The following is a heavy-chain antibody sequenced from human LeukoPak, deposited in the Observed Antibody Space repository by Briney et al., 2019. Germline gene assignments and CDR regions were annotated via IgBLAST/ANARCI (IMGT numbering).Heavy chain of an antibody. J-gene: IGHJ4*02. V-gene: IGHV3-53*01. Sequence: GGSLRLSCAASGFTVSSNYMSWVRQAPGKGLEWVSVTYSSGSTYYADSVRGRFTISRDNSKNTLDLQMNSLRAEDTAVYYCARDVYTGRYYLDYWGQGALVTVSS. CDR3: ARDVYTGRYYLDY. CDR1: GFTVSSNY. CDR2: TYSSGST. D-gene: IGHD1-26*01.